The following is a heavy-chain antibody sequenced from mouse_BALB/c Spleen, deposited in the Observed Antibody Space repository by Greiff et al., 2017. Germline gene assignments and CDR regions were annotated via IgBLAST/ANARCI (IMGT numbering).Heavy chain of an antibody. J-gene: IGHJ3*01. Sequence: EVKLMESGGGLVKPGGSLKLSCAASGFTFSSYTMSWVRQTPEKRLEWVATISSGGSYTYYPDSVKGRFTISRDNAKNTLYLQMSSLKSEDTAMYYCTRDDGYYIAYWGQGTLVTVSA. V-gene: IGHV5-6-4*01. D-gene: IGHD2-3*01. CDR2: ISSGGSYT. CDR3: TRDDGYYIAY. CDR1: GFTFSSYT.